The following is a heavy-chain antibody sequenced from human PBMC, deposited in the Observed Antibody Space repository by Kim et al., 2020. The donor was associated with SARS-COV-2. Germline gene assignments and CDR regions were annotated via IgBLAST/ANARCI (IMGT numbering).Heavy chain of an antibody. Sequence: CAQQFQGRGTITADKSTSTAYMELSSLRSGDTAVYYCARDSLGRGVTHDYWGQGTLVTVSS. D-gene: IGHD3-10*01. J-gene: IGHJ4*02. CDR3: ARDSLGRGVTHDY. V-gene: IGHV1-69*04.